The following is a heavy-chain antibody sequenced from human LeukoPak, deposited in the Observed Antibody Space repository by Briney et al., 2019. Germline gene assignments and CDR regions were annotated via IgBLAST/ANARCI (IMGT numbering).Heavy chain of an antibody. CDR3: ARGRLLMWFDP. CDR1: GGSFSGYS. V-gene: IGHV4-34*01. D-gene: IGHD3-16*01. CDR2: IKHSGST. J-gene: IGHJ5*02. Sequence: PLETLCVTCAVYGGSFSGYSWSWIRQPPGKGLEWIGEIKHSGSTKYNPCLKSRVTISVDTSKKQFSLKLSSVTAADTAVYYCARGRLLMWFDPWGKGTADPVSS.